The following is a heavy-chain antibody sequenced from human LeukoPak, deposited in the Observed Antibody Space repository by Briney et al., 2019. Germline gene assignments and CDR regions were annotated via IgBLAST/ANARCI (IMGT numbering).Heavy chain of an antibody. D-gene: IGHD3-22*01. V-gene: IGHV3-23*01. CDR2: ISGSGGST. CDR1: GGSISSYY. Sequence: VKPSETLSLTCIVSGGSISSYYWSWIRQPPGKGLEWVSAISGSGGSTYYADSVKGRSTISRDNSKNTLYLQMNSLRAEDTAVYYCAKIYRYYDSSGYYYDTWGQGTMVTVSS. CDR3: AKIYRYYDSSGYYYDT. J-gene: IGHJ3*01.